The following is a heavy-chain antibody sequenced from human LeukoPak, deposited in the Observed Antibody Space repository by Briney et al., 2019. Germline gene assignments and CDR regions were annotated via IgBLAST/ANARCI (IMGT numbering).Heavy chain of an antibody. V-gene: IGHV4-4*07. CDR2: IYTSGSP. CDR3: AREVGATMFDY. Sequence: SETLSLTCTVSGGSISSYYWSWIRQPAGKGLEWIGRIYTSGSPNYNPSLKSRVTISVDKSENQFSLNLSSVTAADTVVYYCAREVGATMFDYWGQGTLVTVSS. D-gene: IGHD1-26*01. CDR1: GGSISSYY. J-gene: IGHJ4*02.